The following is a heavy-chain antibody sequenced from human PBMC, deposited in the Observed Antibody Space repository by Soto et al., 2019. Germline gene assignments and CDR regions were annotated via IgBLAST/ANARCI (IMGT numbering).Heavy chain of an antibody. D-gene: IGHD3-10*01. CDR1: GFTFSRYT. CDR2: IGAAPGDI. J-gene: IGHJ4*02. CDR3: AREGGSYYFDY. Sequence: GESLKISCAASGFTFSRYTMSWVRQAPGKGLEWVSYIGAAPGDIKYADSVKGRLTISRDNAKNSLYLQMNSLRAEDTAVYYCAREGGSYYFDYWGLGTLVTVSS. V-gene: IGHV3-48*01.